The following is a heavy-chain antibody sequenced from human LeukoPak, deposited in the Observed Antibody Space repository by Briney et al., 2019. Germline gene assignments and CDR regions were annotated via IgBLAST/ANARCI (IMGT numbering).Heavy chain of an antibody. CDR2: ISYDGSNK. V-gene: IGHV3-30-3*01. CDR3: ASAPGFDY. J-gene: IGHJ4*02. Sequence: GGSLRLSCAASGSTFSSYAMHWVRQAPGKGLEWVAVISYDGSNKYYADSVKGRFTISRDNSKYTLYLQMNSLRAEDTAVYYCASAPGFDYWGQGTLVTVSS. CDR1: GSTFSSYA.